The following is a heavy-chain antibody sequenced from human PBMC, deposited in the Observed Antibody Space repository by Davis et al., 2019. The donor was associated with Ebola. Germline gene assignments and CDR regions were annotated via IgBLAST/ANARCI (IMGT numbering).Heavy chain of an antibody. CDR1: GGSFSGYY. D-gene: IGHD3-22*01. CDR3: ASSLSTYYYDSSGYYSRQSFDY. J-gene: IGHJ4*02. CDR2: INHSGST. V-gene: IGHV4-34*01. Sequence: SETLSLTCAVYGGSFSGYYWSWIRQPPGKGLEWIGEINHSGSTNYNPSLKSRVTISVDTSKNQFSLKLSSVTAADTAVYYCASSLSTYYYDSSGYYSRQSFDYWGQGTLVTVSS.